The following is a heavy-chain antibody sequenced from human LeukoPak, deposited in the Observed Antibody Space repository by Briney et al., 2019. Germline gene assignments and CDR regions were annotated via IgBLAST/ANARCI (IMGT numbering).Heavy chain of an antibody. CDR3: ARERNTTGKFDP. D-gene: IGHD1-1*01. V-gene: IGHV1-3*01. J-gene: IGHJ5*02. Sequence: VASVKVSCKASGYTFTSYAMHWVRQAPGQRLEWMGWINAGNCNTKYSQKFQGRVTITRDTSASTAYMELSSLRSEDTPVYYCARERNTTGKFDPWGQGTLVTVSS. CDR2: INAGNCNT. CDR1: GYTFTSYA.